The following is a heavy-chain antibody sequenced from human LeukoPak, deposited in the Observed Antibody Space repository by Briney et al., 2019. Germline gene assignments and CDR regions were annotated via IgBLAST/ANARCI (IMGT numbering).Heavy chain of an antibody. CDR3: AREGSGWYGNFDY. D-gene: IGHD6-19*01. CDR1: AYTFTGYY. CDR2: IDPDSGGT. J-gene: IGHJ4*02. Sequence: ASVKVSCKASAYTFTGYYMHWVRQAPGQGLEWMGWIDPDSGGTNYAQKFQGRVTMTRDTSISTAYMEVSRLRSDDTAVYYCAREGSGWYGNFDYWGQGTLVTVSS. V-gene: IGHV1-2*02.